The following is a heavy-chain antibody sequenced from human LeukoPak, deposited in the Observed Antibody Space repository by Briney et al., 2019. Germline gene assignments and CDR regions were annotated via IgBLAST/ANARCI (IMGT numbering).Heavy chain of an antibody. J-gene: IGHJ4*02. CDR2: IYYSGST. V-gene: IGHV4-31*03. CDR1: GDSISSGVSY. Sequence: PSETLSLTCTVSGDSISSGVSYWSWIRQHPGRGLEWIGNIYYSGSTHYNPSLKSRLTISVDTSKNQFSLKLSSVTAADTAVYYCARAPHYDISVFDYWGQGTLVTVSS. CDR3: ARAPHYDISVFDY. D-gene: IGHD3-9*01.